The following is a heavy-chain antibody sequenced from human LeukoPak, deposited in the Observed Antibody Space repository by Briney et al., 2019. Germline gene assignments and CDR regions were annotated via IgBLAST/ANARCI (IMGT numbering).Heavy chain of an antibody. CDR2: TYYSGST. V-gene: IGHV4-59*01. D-gene: IGHD3-22*01. CDR1: GGSISSYY. CDR3: ARGTETSVWSYYDSSGYLDY. Sequence: TSETLSLTCTVSGGSISSYYWSWIRQPPGKGLEWIGYTYYSGSTNYNPSLKSRVTISVDTSKNQFSLKLSSVTAADTAVYYCARGTETSVWSYYDSSGYLDYWGQGTLATVSS. J-gene: IGHJ4*02.